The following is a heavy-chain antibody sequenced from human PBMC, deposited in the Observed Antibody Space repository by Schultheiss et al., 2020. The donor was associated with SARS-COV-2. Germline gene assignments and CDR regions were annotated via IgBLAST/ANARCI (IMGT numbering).Heavy chain of an antibody. Sequence: GESLKISCAASGFTFSSYGMHWVRQAPGKGLEWVAVISYDGSNKYYADSVKGRFTISRDNAKNSLYLQMNSLRAEDTAVYYCVPLFLWGQGTLVTVSS. J-gene: IGHJ4*02. D-gene: IGHD2-21*01. CDR1: GFTFSSYG. CDR3: VPLFL. CDR2: ISYDGSNK. V-gene: IGHV3-30*03.